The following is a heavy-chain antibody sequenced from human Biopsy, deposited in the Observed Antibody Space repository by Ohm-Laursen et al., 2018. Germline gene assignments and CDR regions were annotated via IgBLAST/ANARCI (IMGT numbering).Heavy chain of an antibody. Sequence: VASVKVSCKASVGTFSNYAISWVRQAPGEGLEWMGGIIAVSGLVNYAPKFRGRVSITADKSTTTAYMELSNLKSEDTAVYYCATPFQYYDSWGGYPPFDHWGQGTLVTVSS. CDR2: IIAVSGLV. D-gene: IGHD3-3*01. V-gene: IGHV1-69*10. J-gene: IGHJ4*02. CDR3: ATPFQYYDSWGGYPPFDH. CDR1: VGTFSNYA.